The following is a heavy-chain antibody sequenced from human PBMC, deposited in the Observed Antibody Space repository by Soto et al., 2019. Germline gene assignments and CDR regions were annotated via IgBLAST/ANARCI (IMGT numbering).Heavy chain of an antibody. CDR2: IYPGDSDT. Sequence: PGESLKISCKGSGYSFTSYWIGWVRQMPGKGLEWMGIIYPGDSDTRYSPSFQGQVTISADKSISTAYLQWSSLKASDTAMYYCARHRQYRGYDAGTRYYYYYYMDVWGKGTTVTVSS. CDR3: ARHRQYRGYDAGTRYYYYYYMDV. V-gene: IGHV5-51*01. CDR1: GYSFTSYW. D-gene: IGHD5-12*01. J-gene: IGHJ6*03.